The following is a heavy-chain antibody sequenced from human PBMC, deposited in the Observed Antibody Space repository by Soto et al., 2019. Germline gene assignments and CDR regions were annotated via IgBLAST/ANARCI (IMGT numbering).Heavy chain of an antibody. V-gene: IGHV4-34*01. Sequence: SDTLSLTCAVYGGSFSGYYWSWIRQPPGKGLEWIGEINHSGSTNYNPSLKSRVTISVDTSKNQFSLKLSSVTAADTAVYYCARGLGDVWGQGTTVTVSS. CDR3: ARGLGDV. CDR2: INHSGST. J-gene: IGHJ6*02. CDR1: GGSFSGYY. D-gene: IGHD3-16*01.